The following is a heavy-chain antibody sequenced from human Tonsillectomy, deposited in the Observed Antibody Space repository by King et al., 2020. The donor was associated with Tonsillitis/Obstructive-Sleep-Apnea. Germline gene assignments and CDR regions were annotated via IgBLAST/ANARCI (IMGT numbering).Heavy chain of an antibody. D-gene: IGHD3-22*01. Sequence: LQLVQSGAEVKKPGESLKISCKGSGYSFTSYWIGWVRQMPGKGLEWMGIIYPGDSDTRYSPSFQGQVTISADKSISTAYLQWSSLKASDTAMYYCARPTYFYDYCCYFWFFGYWGQGNPVTGFS. CDR3: ARPTYFYDYCCYFWFFGY. CDR2: IYPGDSDT. CDR1: GYSFTSYW. J-gene: IGHJ4*02. V-gene: IGHV5-51*03.